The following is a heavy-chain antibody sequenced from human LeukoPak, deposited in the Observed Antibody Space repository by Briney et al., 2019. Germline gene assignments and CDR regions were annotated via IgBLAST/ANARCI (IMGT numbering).Heavy chain of an antibody. CDR1: GYTFTSYD. Sequence: GASVKVPCKASGYTFTSYDINWVRQAPGQGLEWMGWMNPNSGNTGYAQKFQGRVTITRNTSISTAYMELSSLRSEDTAVYYWARGGGDSSGYEFDYWGQGTLVTVSS. CDR2: MNPNSGNT. J-gene: IGHJ4*02. D-gene: IGHD3-22*01. V-gene: IGHV1-8*03. CDR3: ARGGGDSSGYEFDY.